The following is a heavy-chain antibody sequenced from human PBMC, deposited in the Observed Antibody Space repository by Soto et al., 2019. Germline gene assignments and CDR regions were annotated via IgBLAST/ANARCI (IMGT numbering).Heavy chain of an antibody. CDR2: ISGSDGRT. CDR3: AKGVSQYTPLALFDY. D-gene: IGHD5-18*01. CDR1: VFTFSSYA. Sequence: PGWSLRLSCASSVFTFSSYAMSWVRQAPGKGLEWVSTISGSDGRTYSTDSVKGRFTISRDNSRNTAYLQMNSLRVEDTAVYYCAKGVSQYTPLALFDYWGRGTLVTVSS. V-gene: IGHV3-23*01. J-gene: IGHJ4*02.